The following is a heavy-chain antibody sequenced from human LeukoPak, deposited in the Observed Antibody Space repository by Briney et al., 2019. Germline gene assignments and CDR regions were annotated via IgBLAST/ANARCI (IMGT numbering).Heavy chain of an antibody. Sequence: SETLSLTCTVSGASVSGSPYYWGWIRQPPGKGLEWIGSIYYSGSTYYNPSLKSRVTISIDTSKKNFSLNLSSVTAADTAVYYCARINGWSGAQYYFDSWGQGTLVTVSS. V-gene: IGHV4-39*07. D-gene: IGHD6-19*01. J-gene: IGHJ4*02. CDR1: GASVSGSPYY. CDR2: IYYSGST. CDR3: ARINGWSGAQYYFDS.